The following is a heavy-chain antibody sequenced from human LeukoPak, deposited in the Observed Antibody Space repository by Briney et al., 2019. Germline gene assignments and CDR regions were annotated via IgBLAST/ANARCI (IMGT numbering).Heavy chain of an antibody. Sequence: SETLSLTCTVSGGSISSYYWSWIRQPAGKGLEWIGRIYTSGSTNYNPSLKSRVTMSVDTSKNQFSLKLSSVTAADTAVCYCARGYYYYDSSGYYYWYFDLWGRGTLVTVSS. CDR3: ARGYYYYDSSGYYYWYFDL. CDR2: IYTSGST. J-gene: IGHJ2*01. D-gene: IGHD3-22*01. V-gene: IGHV4-4*07. CDR1: GGSISSYY.